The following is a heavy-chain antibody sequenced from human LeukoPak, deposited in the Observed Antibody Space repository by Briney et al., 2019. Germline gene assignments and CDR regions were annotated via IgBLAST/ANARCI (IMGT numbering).Heavy chain of an antibody. J-gene: IGHJ4*02. Sequence: SGRSLRLSCAASGFTFSSYAMHWVRQAPGKGLEWVAVISYDGSNKYYADSVKGRFTISRDNSKNTLYLQMNSLRAEDTAVYYCARDSGSHLSFDYWGQGTLVTASS. V-gene: IGHV3-30-3*01. CDR2: ISYDGSNK. D-gene: IGHD1-26*01. CDR3: ARDSGSHLSFDY. CDR1: GFTFSSYA.